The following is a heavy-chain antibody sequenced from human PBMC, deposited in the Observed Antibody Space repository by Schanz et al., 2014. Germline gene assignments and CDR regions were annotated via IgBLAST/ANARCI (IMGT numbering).Heavy chain of an antibody. V-gene: IGHV4-34*01. Sequence: QVQLQQWGAGLLKPSETLSLTCAFSGGSFSGYWWTWVRQSPGKGLEWIGYIYYSGSTYYNPSLKSRVTRSVDTSKNQFSLKMTAVTAADTAVYFCAIVGGGILTSWYSLDSWGQGTLVTVSS. D-gene: IGHD2-8*02. CDR2: IYYSGST. J-gene: IGHJ4*02. CDR1: GGSFSGYW. CDR3: AIVGGGILTSWYSLDS.